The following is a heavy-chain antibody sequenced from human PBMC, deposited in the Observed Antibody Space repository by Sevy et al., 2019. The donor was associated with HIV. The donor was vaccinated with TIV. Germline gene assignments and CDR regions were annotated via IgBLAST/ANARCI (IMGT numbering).Heavy chain of an antibody. V-gene: IGHV3-48*02. Sequence: GGSLRLSCAASGFTFSSYSMNWVRQAPGKGLEWVSYISSSSSTIYYADSVKGRFTISRDNAKNSLYLQRNSLRDEDMAVYYCARDTNYGSGSRYYYYYMDVWGKGTTVTVSS. D-gene: IGHD3-10*01. CDR1: GFTFSSYS. CDR2: ISSSSSTI. CDR3: ARDTNYGSGSRYYYYYMDV. J-gene: IGHJ6*03.